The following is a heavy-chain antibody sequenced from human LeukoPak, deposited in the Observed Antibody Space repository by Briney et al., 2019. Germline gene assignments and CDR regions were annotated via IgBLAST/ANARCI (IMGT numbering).Heavy chain of an antibody. CDR2: ISYDGINQ. CDR3: ARGRHSGYDYILDY. J-gene: IGHJ4*02. D-gene: IGHD5-12*01. Sequence: GGSLRLSCAASEVTLSDHYMDWVRQAPGKGLEWVAFISYDGINQYYGDSVKGRFSISRDNSKNTLSLQMNSLRAEDTAVYYCARGRHSGYDYILDYWGQGTLVTVSS. V-gene: IGHV3-30*01. CDR1: EVTLSDHY.